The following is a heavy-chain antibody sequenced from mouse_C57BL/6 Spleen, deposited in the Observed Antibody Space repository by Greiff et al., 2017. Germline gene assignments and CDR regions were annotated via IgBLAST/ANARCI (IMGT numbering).Heavy chain of an antibody. CDR2: IWGDGCS. CDR3: AKDGYDAMDN. D-gene: IGHD2-3*01. V-gene: IGHV2-3*01. CDR1: GFSFPSYG. J-gene: IGHJ4*01. Sequence: VQPPQSGPCLVEPSQCLSITCPVSGFSFPSYGVSWVRPPPGKGLEWLGVIWGDGCSNYLSALISRLSISKDNSKSQDFLKLNSLQTDDTATYYCAKDGYDAMDNWGQGTSETVSA.